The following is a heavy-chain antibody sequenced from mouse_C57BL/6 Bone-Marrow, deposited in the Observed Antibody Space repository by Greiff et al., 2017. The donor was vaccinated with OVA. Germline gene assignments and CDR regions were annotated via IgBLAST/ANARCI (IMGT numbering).Heavy chain of an antibody. V-gene: IGHV1-19*01. CDR2: INPYNGGT. D-gene: IGHD1-1*01. CDR1: GYTFTDYY. Sequence: VQLQQSGPVLVKPGASVKMSCKASGYTFTDYYMNWVKQSHGKSLEWIGVINPYNGGTSYNQKFKGTATLTVDKSSSTAYMELNSLTSEDSAVYYCARVTTVVATDYFDYWGQGTTLTVSS. J-gene: IGHJ2*01. CDR3: ARVTTVVATDYFDY.